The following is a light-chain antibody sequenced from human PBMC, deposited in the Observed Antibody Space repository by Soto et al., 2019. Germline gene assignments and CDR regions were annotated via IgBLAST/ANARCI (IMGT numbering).Light chain of an antibody. Sequence: DIQMTQSPSSLSASVGDRVTIACRASQGISRYLNWYQQKPGKAPNLLIYAASNLQSGVPSRFSGSGTGTDFTPTHSSLQPEDFATYLCQQSYSSPWTFGQGTKVEIK. CDR1: QGISRY. CDR2: AAS. V-gene: IGKV1-39*01. CDR3: QQSYSSPWT. J-gene: IGKJ1*01.